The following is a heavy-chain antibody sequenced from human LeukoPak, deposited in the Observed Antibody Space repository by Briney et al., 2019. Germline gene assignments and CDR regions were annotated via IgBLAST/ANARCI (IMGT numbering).Heavy chain of an antibody. CDR3: ARDIVVAAATPGFYYYGMDV. D-gene: IGHD2-15*01. CDR1: GFTFSGYA. V-gene: IGHV3-23*01. J-gene: IGHJ6*02. CDR2: ISGSTEST. Sequence: GGSLRLSCAASGFTFSGYAMTWVRQAPGKGLEWFSSISGSTESTYYADSVKGRFTISRDNSKSTLFLQMNSLRAEDTAVYYCARDIVVAAATPGFYYYGMDVWGQGTTVTVSS.